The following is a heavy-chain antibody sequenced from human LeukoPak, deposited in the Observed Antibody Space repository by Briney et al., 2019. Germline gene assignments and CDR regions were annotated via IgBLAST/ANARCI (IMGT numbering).Heavy chain of an antibody. D-gene: IGHD2-8*01. CDR2: IKQEGSET. J-gene: IGHJ4*02. CDR1: GFTFSTYW. CDR3: ARDKGDDNGSRFDC. V-gene: IGHV3-7*01. Sequence: PGGSLRLSCAASGFTFSTYWMSWVRQAPGKGLEWEANIKQEGSETYYVDSVKGRFTISRDNAKNSLYLQMNSLRAEDTAVYYCARDKGDDNGSRFDCWGQGTLVTVSS.